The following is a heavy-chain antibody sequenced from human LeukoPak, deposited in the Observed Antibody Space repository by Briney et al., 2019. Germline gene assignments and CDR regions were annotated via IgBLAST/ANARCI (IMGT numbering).Heavy chain of an antibody. Sequence: GASVKVSCTASGYTFTSYYMHWVRQAPGQGLEWMGWINPNSGGTNYAQKFQGRVTMTRDTSISTAYMELSRLRSDDTAVYYCARGTRLLWFGESNYYYYYMDVWGKGTTVTVSS. CDR3: ARGTRLLWFGESNYYYYYMDV. V-gene: IGHV1-2*02. J-gene: IGHJ6*03. CDR2: INPNSGGT. D-gene: IGHD3-10*01. CDR1: GYTFTSYY.